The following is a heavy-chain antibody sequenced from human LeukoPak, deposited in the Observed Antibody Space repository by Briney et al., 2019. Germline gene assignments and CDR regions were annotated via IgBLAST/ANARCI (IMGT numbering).Heavy chain of an antibody. D-gene: IGHD6-19*01. J-gene: IGHJ4*02. Sequence: GGSLRLSCAASGFTFSSYWMSWVRQAPGKGREWVANIKQDGSEKYYVDSVKGRFTISKDNAKNSLYLQMNSLRAEDTAVYYCARDRIAVAGTRFDYWGQGTLVTVSS. CDR3: ARDRIAVAGTRFDY. CDR2: IKQDGSEK. CDR1: GFTFSSYW. V-gene: IGHV3-7*01.